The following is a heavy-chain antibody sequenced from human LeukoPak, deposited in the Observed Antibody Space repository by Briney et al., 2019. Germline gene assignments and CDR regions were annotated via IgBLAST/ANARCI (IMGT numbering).Heavy chain of an antibody. CDR3: ASGRDGSSWCFDY. J-gene: IGHJ4*02. V-gene: IGHV3-53*01. Sequence: GGSLRLSCAASGFTVSSDYMSWVRQAPGKGLEWVSVIDSGGTTYYADAVNGRFTISRDNSKNTLNLQMNSLRAEDTAVYFCASGRDGSSWCFDYWGQGTLVTVSS. D-gene: IGHD6-13*01. CDR2: IDSGGTT. CDR1: GFTVSSDY.